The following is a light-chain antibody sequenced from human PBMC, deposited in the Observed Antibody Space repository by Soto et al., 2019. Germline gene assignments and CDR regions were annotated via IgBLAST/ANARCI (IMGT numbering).Light chain of an antibody. Sequence: DIQMTQSPSTLSASVGDRVTITCRASQSISSWLAWYQQKPGKAPKLLIYKASSLESGVPSRFSGSGSGKEFTLTISSLQPDDFATYYCQQYNSYPSFGQGTKLEIK. CDR3: QQYNSYPS. CDR1: QSISSW. CDR2: KAS. J-gene: IGKJ2*01. V-gene: IGKV1-5*03.